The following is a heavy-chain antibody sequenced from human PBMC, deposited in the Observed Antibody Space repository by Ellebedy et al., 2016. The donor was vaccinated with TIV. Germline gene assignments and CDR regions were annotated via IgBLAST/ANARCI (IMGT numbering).Heavy chain of an antibody. CDR1: GFIFSNYR. D-gene: IGHD2-8*01. CDR2: ISDSGSYV. V-gene: IGHV3-21*01. J-gene: IGHJ5*02. Sequence: GGSLRLSXAASGFIFSNYRMNWVRQTPGKGLEWVSSISDSGSYVSYTDSVKGRFTISRDNAKNALYLQTNSLRVEDAGTYYCVKNNGGSGPNWFAPWGQGTLVTVSS. CDR3: VKNNGGSGPNWFAP.